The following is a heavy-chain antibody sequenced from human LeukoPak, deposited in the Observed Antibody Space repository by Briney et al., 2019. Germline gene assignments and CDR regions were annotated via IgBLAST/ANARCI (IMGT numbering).Heavy chain of an antibody. Sequence: SETLSLTCTVSGGSISSSSYYWGWIRQPPGKGLEWIGSIYYSGSTYYNPSLKSRVTISVDTSKNQFSLKLSSVTAADTAVYYCARLPLVVPAALDYWGQGTLVTVSS. CDR1: GGSISSSSYY. V-gene: IGHV4-39*07. J-gene: IGHJ4*02. D-gene: IGHD2-2*01. CDR2: IYYSGST. CDR3: ARLPLVVPAALDY.